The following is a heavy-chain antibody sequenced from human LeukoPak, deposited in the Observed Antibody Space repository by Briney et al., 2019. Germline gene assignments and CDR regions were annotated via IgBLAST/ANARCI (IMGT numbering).Heavy chain of an antibody. J-gene: IGHJ1*01. CDR1: GASIRSYY. D-gene: IGHD6-19*01. Sequence: PSETLSLTCTVSGASIRSYYWNWLRQPPWKGLEWIGYINYSGSTNSNPSLKSRATISMDTSKHHFSLKLSSVTAADTAVYFCARGGWYPESFQHWGQGALVTVSS. CDR2: INYSGST. V-gene: IGHV4-59*01. CDR3: ARGGWYPESFQH.